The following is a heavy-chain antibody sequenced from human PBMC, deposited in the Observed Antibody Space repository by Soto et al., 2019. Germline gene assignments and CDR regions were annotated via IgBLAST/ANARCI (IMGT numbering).Heavy chain of an antibody. V-gene: IGHV4-39*01. D-gene: IGHD3-16*01. CDR1: GGSISSSSYY. CDR2: IYYSGST. J-gene: IGHJ5*02. CDR3: AGLLPHYERGTGYYGQPEGFDQ. Sequence: TLSLTCTVSGGSISSSSYYWGWIRQPPGKGLEWIGSIYYSGSTYYNPSLKSRDTISVDTSKNQFSLKLSSVTAADTAVYYCAGLLPHYERGTGYYGQPEGFDQWGQGTL.